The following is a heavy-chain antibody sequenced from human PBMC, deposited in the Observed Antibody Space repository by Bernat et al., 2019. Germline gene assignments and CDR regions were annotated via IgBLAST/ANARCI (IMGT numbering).Heavy chain of an antibody. CDR1: GFTFSSYA. V-gene: IGHV3-30*04. D-gene: IGHD6-13*01. CDR2: ISYDGSNK. CDR3: AKDLQLARDSLGGRFDP. Sequence: QVQLVESGGGVVQPGRSLRLSCAASGFTFSSYAMHWVRQAPGKGLEWVAVISYDGSNKYYADSGKGRFTISRDNSKNTLYLQMNSLRAEDTAVYYCAKDLQLARDSLGGRFDPWGQGTLVTVSS. J-gene: IGHJ5*02.